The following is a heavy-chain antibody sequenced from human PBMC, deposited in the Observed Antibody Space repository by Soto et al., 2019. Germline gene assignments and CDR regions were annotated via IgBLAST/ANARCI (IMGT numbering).Heavy chain of an antibody. CDR3: VRDDIGVGIEY. CDR1: GFTFSSYW. V-gene: IGHV3-74*01. D-gene: IGHD1-26*01. J-gene: IGHJ4*02. CDR2: INSDGSST. Sequence: GGSLRLSCAASGFTFSSYWMRWVRQAPGKGLVWVSHINSDGSSTSYADSVKGRFTISRDNAKNTLYLQMNSLRAEDTATYYCVRDDIGVGIEYWGLGTLVTVSS.